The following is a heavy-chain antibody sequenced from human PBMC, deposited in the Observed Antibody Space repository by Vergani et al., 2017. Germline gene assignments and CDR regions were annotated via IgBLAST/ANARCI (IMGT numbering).Heavy chain of an antibody. CDR3: AKDNVPGYYDSSGYCDY. V-gene: IGHV3-23*01. CDR2: ISGSGGFT. D-gene: IGHD3-22*01. Sequence: EVQLLESGGNLVQPGGSLRLSCAASGFTFTNFAMTWVRQAPGEGLEWVSGISGSGGFTYYADSVKGRFTISRDNSKNTRFLQMNNLRAEDTAVYYCAKDNVPGYYDSSGYCDYWRQGTLVTVSS. CDR1: GFTFTNFA. J-gene: IGHJ4*02.